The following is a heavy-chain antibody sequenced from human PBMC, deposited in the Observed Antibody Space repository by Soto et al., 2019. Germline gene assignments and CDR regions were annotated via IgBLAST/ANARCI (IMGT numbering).Heavy chain of an antibody. CDR2: IVPIYRTA. CDR1: GGTFSSYR. V-gene: IGHV1-69*13. Sequence: ASVKVSCKASGGTFSSYRINWVRQAPGQGLEWVGGIVPIYRTADYAQKFQGRVTITADESARTSYMELRSLKSQDTAVYYCVRDSGAKLSSSWGQRTLVTVSS. CDR3: VRDSGAKLSSS. J-gene: IGHJ4*02. D-gene: IGHD6-13*01.